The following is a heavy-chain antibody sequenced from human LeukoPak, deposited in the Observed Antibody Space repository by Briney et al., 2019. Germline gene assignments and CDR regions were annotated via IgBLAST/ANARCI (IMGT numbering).Heavy chain of an antibody. CDR3: AREGSYGDSDY. J-gene: IGHJ4*02. CDR2: ISGSGGTA. CDR1: GFTFSTYA. V-gene: IGHV3-23*01. Sequence: PGGSLRLSCAASGFTFSTYAMSWVRQAPGKGLEWVSAISGSGGTAYYADSVKGRFTISRDNSKNTLYLQMGSLRAEDMAVYYCAREGSYGDSDYWGQGTLVTVSS. D-gene: IGHD5-18*01.